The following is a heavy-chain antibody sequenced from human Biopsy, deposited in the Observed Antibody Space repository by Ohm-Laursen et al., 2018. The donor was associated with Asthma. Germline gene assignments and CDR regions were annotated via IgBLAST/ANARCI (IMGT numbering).Heavy chain of an antibody. CDR3: ARGLDYSGRSGFDY. D-gene: IGHD3-10*01. J-gene: IGHJ4*02. Sequence: SLRLSCTASGFTFSSYGMDWVRQAPGKGLGWVALMSYDGSIKDYADSVKGRFTISRDNSMNTLYLHMNSLRVEDTAVYYCARGLDYSGRSGFDYWPGNPGHRLL. CDR2: MSYDGSIK. CDR1: GFTFSSYG. V-gene: IGHV3-33*05.